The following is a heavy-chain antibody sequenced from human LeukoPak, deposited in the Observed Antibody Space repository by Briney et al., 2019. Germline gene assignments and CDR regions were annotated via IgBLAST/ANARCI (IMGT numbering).Heavy chain of an antibody. CDR2: ISSSSSTI. V-gene: IGHV3-48*04. Sequence: GGSLRLSCAASGFTFSSYSMNWVRQAPGKGLELVSYISSSSSTIYYADSVKGRFTISRDNAKNSLYLQMNSLRAEDTAVYYCARVSTPDYYYMDVWGKGTTVTVSS. CDR1: GFTFSSYS. CDR3: ARVSTPDYYYMDV. D-gene: IGHD2-2*01. J-gene: IGHJ6*03.